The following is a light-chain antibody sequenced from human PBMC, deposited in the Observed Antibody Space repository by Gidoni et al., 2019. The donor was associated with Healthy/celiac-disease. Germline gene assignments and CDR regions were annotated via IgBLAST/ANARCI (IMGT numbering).Light chain of an antibody. V-gene: IGKV1-39*01. Sequence: IQMTQSPSSLSASVGDRVTITCRASQSISSYLNWYQQKPGKAPKLLIYAASSLRSGVPSRFSGSGSGTDFTLTISSLQPEDFATYYCQQSYSTPPTFGQGTKVEIK. J-gene: IGKJ1*01. CDR3: QQSYSTPPT. CDR1: QSISSY. CDR2: AAS.